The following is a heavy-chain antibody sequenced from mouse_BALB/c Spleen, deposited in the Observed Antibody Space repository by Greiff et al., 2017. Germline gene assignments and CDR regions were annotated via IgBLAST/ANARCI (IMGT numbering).Heavy chain of an antibody. J-gene: IGHJ2*01. CDR1: GFNIKDYY. CDR2: IDPENGDT. V-gene: IGHV14-4*02. CDR3: TNYGSSSGYFDY. Sequence: DVQLQESGAELVRSGASVKLSCTASGFNIKDYYMHWVKQRPEQGLEWIGWIDPENGDTEYAPKFQGKATMTADTSSNTAYLQLSSLTSEDTAVYYCTNYGSSSGYFDYWGQGTTLTVSS. D-gene: IGHD1-1*01.